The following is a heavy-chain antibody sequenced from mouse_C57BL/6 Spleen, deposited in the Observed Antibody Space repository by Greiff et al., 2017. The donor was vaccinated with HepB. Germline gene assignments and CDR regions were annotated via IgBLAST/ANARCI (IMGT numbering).Heavy chain of an antibody. V-gene: IGHV5-12*01. CDR3: ARQRGRYDYDGAWFAY. CDR2: ISNGGGST. CDR1: GFTFSDYY. D-gene: IGHD2-4*01. J-gene: IGHJ3*01. Sequence: EVQRVESGGGLVQPGGSLKLSCAASGFTFSDYYMYWVRQTPEKRLEWVAYISNGGGSTYYPDTVKGRFTISRDNAKNTLYLQMSRLKSEDTAMYYCARQRGRYDYDGAWFAYWGQGTLVTVSA.